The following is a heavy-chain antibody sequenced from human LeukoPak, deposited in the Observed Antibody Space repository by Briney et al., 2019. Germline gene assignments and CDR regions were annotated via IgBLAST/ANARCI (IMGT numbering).Heavy chain of an antibody. Sequence: ASVKVSCKASGYTFTGYYMHWVRQAPGQGLEWMGWINPNSGGTNYAQKFQGRVTMTRDTSISTAYMELSSLRSEDTAVYYCARDYCSGGSCSDYWGQGTLVTVSS. V-gene: IGHV1-2*02. CDR3: ARDYCSGGSCSDY. CDR2: INPNSGGT. D-gene: IGHD2-15*01. J-gene: IGHJ4*02. CDR1: GYTFTGYY.